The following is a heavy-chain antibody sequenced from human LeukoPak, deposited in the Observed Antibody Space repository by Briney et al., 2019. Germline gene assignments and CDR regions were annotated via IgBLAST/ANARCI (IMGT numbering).Heavy chain of an antibody. CDR3: ARSSSSWSQNYYYGMDV. J-gene: IGHJ6*02. Sequence: ASVKVSCKASGGTFSSYAISWVRQAPGQGLEWMGGIIPIFGTANYAQKFQGRVTITADESTSTAYMELSSLRSEDTAVYYCARSSSSWSQNYYYGMDVWGQGTTVTVSS. CDR1: GGTFSSYA. V-gene: IGHV1-69*13. CDR2: IIPIFGTA. D-gene: IGHD6-13*01.